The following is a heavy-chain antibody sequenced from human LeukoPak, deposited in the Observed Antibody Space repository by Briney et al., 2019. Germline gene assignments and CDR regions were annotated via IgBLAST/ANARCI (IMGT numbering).Heavy chain of an antibody. V-gene: IGHV4-4*07. J-gene: IGHJ2*01. D-gene: IGHD6-13*01. CDR3: ARVSSSWYQDWYFDL. CDR1: GGSISSYY. Sequence: SETLSLTCTVSGGSISSYYWSWIRQPAGKGLEWIGRIYISGSTNYNPSLKSRVTMLVDTSKNQFSLNLSSVTAADTAVYYCARVSSSWYQDWYFDLWGRGTLVTVSS. CDR2: IYISGST.